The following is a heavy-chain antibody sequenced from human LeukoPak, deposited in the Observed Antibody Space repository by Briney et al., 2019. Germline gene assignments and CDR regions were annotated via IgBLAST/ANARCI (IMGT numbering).Heavy chain of an antibody. CDR2: ISSSGSTI. V-gene: IGHV3-48*03. Sequence: PGRSLRFSCVASGFTFDDYAMHWVRQAPGKGLEWVSYISSSGSTIYYADSVKGRFTISRDNAKNSLYLQMNSLRAEDTAVYYCARGGVRGRNAFDIWGQGTMVTVSS. CDR3: ARGGVRGRNAFDI. J-gene: IGHJ3*02. CDR1: GFTFDDYA. D-gene: IGHD3-10*02.